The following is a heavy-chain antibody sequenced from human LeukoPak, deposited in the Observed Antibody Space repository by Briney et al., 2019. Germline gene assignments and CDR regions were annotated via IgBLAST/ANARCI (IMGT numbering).Heavy chain of an antibody. CDR2: INDSGST. J-gene: IGHJ2*01. V-gene: IGHV4-34*01. D-gene: IGHD6-19*01. CDR1: DESFSGYY. Sequence: SSETLSLTCAVYDESFSGYYWSWIRQPPGKGLGWIGEINDSGSTNYNPSLKSRVTISVDTSKNQFSLKLNSVTAADTAVYYCARGPHSSGWYSQYYWYFDLWGRGTLVTVSS. CDR3: ARGPHSSGWYSQYYWYFDL.